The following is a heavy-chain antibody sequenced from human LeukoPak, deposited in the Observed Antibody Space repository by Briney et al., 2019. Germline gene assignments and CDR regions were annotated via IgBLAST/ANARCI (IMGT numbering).Heavy chain of an antibody. V-gene: IGHV4-39*01. CDR3: ARSYSSSWYFDY. Sequence: SETLSLTCTVSGGSISSSSYYWGWIRQPPGKGLEWIGSIYYSGITYYNPSLKSRVTISVDTSKNQFSLKLSSVTAADTAVYYCARSYSSSWYFDYWGQGTLVTVSS. D-gene: IGHD6-13*01. CDR1: GGSISSSSYY. CDR2: IYYSGIT. J-gene: IGHJ4*02.